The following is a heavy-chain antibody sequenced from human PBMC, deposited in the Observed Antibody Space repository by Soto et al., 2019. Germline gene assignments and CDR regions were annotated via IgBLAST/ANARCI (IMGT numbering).Heavy chain of an antibody. CDR2: VYFVGSS. CDR1: GDSISSASYF. CDR3: VRFHGDYVTGVKRRYFDF. J-gene: IGHJ4*02. D-gene: IGHD4-17*01. Sequence: PSETLSLTCTVSGDSISSASYFWGWIRQPPGKGLEWIGSVYFVGSSYYNPSLKSRVSISVDASKNQFSLRLSSMTAADTGVYYSVRFHGDYVTGVKRRYFDFWGQGTLVTVSS. V-gene: IGHV4-39*01.